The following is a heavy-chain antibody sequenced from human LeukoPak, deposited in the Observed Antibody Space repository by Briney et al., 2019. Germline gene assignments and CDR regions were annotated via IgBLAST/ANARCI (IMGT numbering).Heavy chain of an antibody. V-gene: IGHV1-69*13. J-gene: IGHJ6*02. CDR3: AREPLRDYYYYYGMDV. D-gene: IGHD5/OR15-5a*01. CDR1: GGTFSSYA. CDR2: IIPIFGTA. Sequence: SVKVSCKASGGTFSSYAISWVRQAPGQGLEWMGGIIPIFGTANYAQKFQGRVTITADESTSTAYMELSSLRSEDTAVYYCAREPLRDYYYYYGMDVWGQGTTVTVSS.